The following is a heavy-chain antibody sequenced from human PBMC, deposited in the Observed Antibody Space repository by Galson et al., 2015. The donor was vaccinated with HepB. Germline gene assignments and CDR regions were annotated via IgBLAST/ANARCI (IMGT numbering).Heavy chain of an antibody. V-gene: IGHV3-74*01. CDR3: TRDRGDYMIPDY. CDR2: IKSDGSST. Sequence: SLRLSCAASGFTFSNYWMHWVRQAPGKGLVWVSGIKSDGSSTSYVDSVKGRFTISRDNAKSTLYLQMNSLRAEDTAVYYCTRDRGDYMIPDYWGQGTRVSVSS. CDR1: GFTFSNYW. J-gene: IGHJ4*02. D-gene: IGHD4-11*01.